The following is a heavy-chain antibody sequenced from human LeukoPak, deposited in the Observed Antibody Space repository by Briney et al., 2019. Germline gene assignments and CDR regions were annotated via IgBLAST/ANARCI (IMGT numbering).Heavy chain of an antibody. J-gene: IGHJ4*02. V-gene: IGHV3-21*01. CDR3: ARVGTVTKGDY. Sequence: KTGGSLRLSCAASGFTFSSYSMNWVRQAPGKGLEWVSSISSSSSYIYYADSAKGRFTISRDNAKNSLYLQMNSLRAEDTAVYYCARVGTVTKGDYWGQGTLVTVSS. D-gene: IGHD4-11*01. CDR1: GFTFSSYS. CDR2: ISSSSSYI.